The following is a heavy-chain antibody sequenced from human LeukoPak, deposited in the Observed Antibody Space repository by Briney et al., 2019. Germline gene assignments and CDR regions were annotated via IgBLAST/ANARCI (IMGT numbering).Heavy chain of an antibody. J-gene: IGHJ4*02. CDR3: AHLTKDYYDSSGYYWKPPHYDY. Sequence: SGPTLVNPTQTLTLTCTFSGFSLSTSGVGVGWIRQPPGKALEWLALIYWDDDKRYSPSLKSRLTITKDTSKNQVVLTMTNMDPVDTATYYCAHLTKDYYDSSGYYWKPPHYDYWGQGTLVTVSS. D-gene: IGHD3-22*01. CDR2: IYWDDDK. CDR1: GFSLSTSGVG. V-gene: IGHV2-5*02.